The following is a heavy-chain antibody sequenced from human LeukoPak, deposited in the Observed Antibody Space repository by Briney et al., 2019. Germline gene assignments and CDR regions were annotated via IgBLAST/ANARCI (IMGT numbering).Heavy chain of an antibody. D-gene: IGHD6-25*01. CDR1: RFTFSDHY. V-gene: IGHV3-72*01. CDR2: NRNRPQSYTT. CDR3: ARVAANERWYFDL. J-gene: IGHJ2*01. Sequence: AGGSLRLSCAASRFTFSDHYMDWVRQAPGKGLECVGRNRNRPQSYTTEYAASVKGRFTISRDDSKNLLYLQMNSLKSEDTAVYYCARVAANERWYFDLWGRGTLVTVSS.